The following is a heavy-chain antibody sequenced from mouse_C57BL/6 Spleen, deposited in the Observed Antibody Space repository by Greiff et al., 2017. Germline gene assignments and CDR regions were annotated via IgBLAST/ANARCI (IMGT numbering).Heavy chain of an antibody. CDR1: GYAFSSYW. Sequence: QVQLQQSGAELVKPGASVKLSCKASGYAFSSYWMNWVKQRPGKGLEWIGQIYPEDGDTTYNGKFKGKATLTADKSSSTAYMQLSSLTSEEYAVYSCARWVITTVEAENYFDYWGQGTTLTVSS. V-gene: IGHV1-80*01. CDR2: IYPEDGDT. D-gene: IGHD1-1*01. CDR3: ARWVITTVEAENYFDY. J-gene: IGHJ2*01.